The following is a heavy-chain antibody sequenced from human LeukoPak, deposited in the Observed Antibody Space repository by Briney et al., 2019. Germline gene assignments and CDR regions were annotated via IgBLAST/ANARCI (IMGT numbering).Heavy chain of an antibody. CDR2: TSPSGGST. CDR1: GYTFTSNY. J-gene: IGHJ4*02. Sequence: GASVKVSCKAFGYTFTSNYMHWVRQAPGQGPEWMGVTSPSGGSTTYAQKFQGRVTMTEDTSTDTAYMELSSLRSEDTAVYYCATGGRYCSSTSCYGIDYWGQGTLVTVSS. D-gene: IGHD2-2*01. CDR3: ATGGRYCSSTSCYGIDY. V-gene: IGHV1-46*01.